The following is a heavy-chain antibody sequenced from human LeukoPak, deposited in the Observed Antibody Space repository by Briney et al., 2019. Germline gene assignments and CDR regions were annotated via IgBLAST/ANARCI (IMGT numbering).Heavy chain of an antibody. CDR1: GGSFSGYY. J-gene: IGHJ4*02. CDR3: ARHIAAGNIFFDY. V-gene: IGHV4-34*01. D-gene: IGHD6-13*01. CDR2: INHSGST. Sequence: SETLSLTCAVYGGSFSGYYWSWIRQPPGKGLEWIGEINHSGSTNYNPSLKSRVTISVDTSKNQFSLKLSSVTAADTAVYYCARHIAAGNIFFDYWGQGTLVTVSS.